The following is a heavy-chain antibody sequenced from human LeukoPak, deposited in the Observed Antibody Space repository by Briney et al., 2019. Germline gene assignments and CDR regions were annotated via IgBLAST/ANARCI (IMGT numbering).Heavy chain of an antibody. Sequence: GGSLRLSCAASGFTFSSYAMSWVRQAPGKGLEWGSALSGSGGSTYYADSVKGRFTISRDNSKNTLYLQMNSLRAEDTAVYYCAKDWDYYGSGSYSDYWGQGTLVTVSS. J-gene: IGHJ4*02. CDR3: AKDWDYYGSGSYSDY. V-gene: IGHV3-23*01. CDR1: GFTFSSYA. D-gene: IGHD3-10*01. CDR2: LSGSGGST.